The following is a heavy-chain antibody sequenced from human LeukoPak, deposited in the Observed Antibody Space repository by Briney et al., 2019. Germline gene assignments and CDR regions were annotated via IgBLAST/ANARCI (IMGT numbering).Heavy chain of an antibody. Sequence: ASVKVSCKASGYTFTSYDINWVRQATGQGLEGMGWMNPNSGNTGYAQKFQSRVTMTRNTSINTAYMELSSLRSDDTAMYYCASRRCSGGSCYPGYWGQGTLVTVSS. J-gene: IGHJ4*02. D-gene: IGHD2-15*01. V-gene: IGHV1-8*02. CDR1: GYTFTSYD. CDR3: ASRRCSGGSCYPGY. CDR2: MNPNSGNT.